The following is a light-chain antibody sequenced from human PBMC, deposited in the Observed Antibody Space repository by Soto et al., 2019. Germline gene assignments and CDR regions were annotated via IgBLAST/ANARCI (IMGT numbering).Light chain of an antibody. CDR3: ASLTTTNFV. CDR1: SSDVGAYNF. V-gene: IGLV2-14*01. Sequence: QSVLTQPASGSGSPGQSITISCTGTSSDVGAYNFVSWYQHHPNKAPKLMISEVSNRPSGVSDRFSGSKSGNTASLTISGLQAEDEADYYCASLTTTNFVFGTGTKVTVL. J-gene: IGLJ1*01. CDR2: EVS.